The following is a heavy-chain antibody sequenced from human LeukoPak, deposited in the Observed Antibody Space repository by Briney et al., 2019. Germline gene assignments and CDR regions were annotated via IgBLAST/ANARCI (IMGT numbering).Heavy chain of an antibody. J-gene: IGHJ6*02. V-gene: IGHV3-21*01. D-gene: IGHD6-13*01. CDR2: VGGSGGST. CDR1: GFSFRDYA. CDR3: ARADSSSWYPGYYYYYGIDV. Sequence: GGSLRLSCEASGFSFRDYAMNWVRQAPGKGLEWVASVGGSGGSTYYADSVKGRFTISRDNAKNSLYLQMNSLRAEDTAVYYCARADSSSWYPGYYYYYGIDVWGQGTTVTVSS.